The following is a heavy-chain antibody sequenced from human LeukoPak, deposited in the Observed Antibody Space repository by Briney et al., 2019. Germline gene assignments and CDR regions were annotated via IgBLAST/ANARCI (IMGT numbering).Heavy chain of an antibody. Sequence: SVKVSCKASGGTFSSYAISWVRQAPGQGLEWMGGIIPIFGTANYAQKFQGRVTITADESTSTAYMELSGLRSEDTAVYYCASLSSTVVILGTGYFDYWGQGTLVTVSS. V-gene: IGHV1-69*13. CDR3: ASLSSTVVILGTGYFDY. CDR1: GGTFSSYA. J-gene: IGHJ4*02. D-gene: IGHD4-23*01. CDR2: IIPIFGTA.